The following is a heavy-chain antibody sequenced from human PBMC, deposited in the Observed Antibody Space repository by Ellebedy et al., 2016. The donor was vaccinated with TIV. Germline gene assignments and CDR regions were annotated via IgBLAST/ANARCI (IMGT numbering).Heavy chain of an antibody. CDR2: ISAYNGNT. CDR1: GYTFTSYG. CDR3: ARDITYYDILTGYLSNWFDP. Sequence: AASVKVSCKASGYTFTSYGISWVRQAPGQGLAWMGWISAYNGNTNYAQKLQGRVTMTTDTSTSTAYMELRSLRSDDTAVYYCARDITYYDILTGYLSNWFDPWGQGTLVTVSS. D-gene: IGHD3-9*01. V-gene: IGHV1-18*04. J-gene: IGHJ5*02.